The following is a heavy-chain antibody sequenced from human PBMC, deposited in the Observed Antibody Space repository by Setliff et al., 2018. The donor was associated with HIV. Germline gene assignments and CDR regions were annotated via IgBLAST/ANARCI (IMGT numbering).Heavy chain of an antibody. CDR1: GGSITSNSFY. Sequence: TSETLSLTCSVSGGSITSNSFYWGWIRQPPGKGLEWIGSVYYSGSTYYNPSLKSRLTISVDTSKNQFSLKLSSVTAADTAVYYCARGSSLHLAYWGQGTLVTVS. D-gene: IGHD6-6*01. CDR2: VYYSGST. CDR3: ARGSSLHLAY. V-gene: IGHV4-39*01. J-gene: IGHJ4*02.